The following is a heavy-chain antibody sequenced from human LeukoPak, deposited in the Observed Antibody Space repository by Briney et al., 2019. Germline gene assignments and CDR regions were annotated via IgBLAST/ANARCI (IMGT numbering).Heavy chain of an antibody. CDR1: GYTFTGYY. CDR3: ARWDYYGSGSYYPYDY. CDR2: INPNSGGT. Sequence: GASVKVSCKASGYTFTGYYMHWVRQAPGQGLEWMGWINPNSGGTNYAQKFQGRVTMTRDTSISTAYMELSRLRSDDTAVYYCARWDYYGSGSYYPYDYWGQGTLVTVSS. D-gene: IGHD3-10*01. J-gene: IGHJ4*02. V-gene: IGHV1-2*02.